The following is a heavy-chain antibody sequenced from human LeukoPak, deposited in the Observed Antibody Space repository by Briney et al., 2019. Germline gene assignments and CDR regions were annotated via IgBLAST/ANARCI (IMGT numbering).Heavy chain of an antibody. V-gene: IGHV3-23*01. CDR3: AKDRNLYYYDKSDWPSHYFDS. CDR1: GFAFHTFA. J-gene: IGHJ4*02. D-gene: IGHD3-22*01. CDR2: ISDSGGRT. Sequence: AGSLRLSCVVSGFAFHTFAMSWVRQAPGRGLEWVSAISDSGGRTYYADSVKGRFTISRDNSKNTLYLQMNSLRADDTAVYYCAKDRNLYYYDKSDWPSHYFDSWGQGTLVTVSS.